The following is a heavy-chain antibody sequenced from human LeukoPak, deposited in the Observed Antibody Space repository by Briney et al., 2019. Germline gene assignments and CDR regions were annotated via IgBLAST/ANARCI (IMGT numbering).Heavy chain of an antibody. CDR2: ISSSSSTI. V-gene: IGHV3-48*04. Sequence: GGSLRLSCAASGFTFSSYSMNWVRQAPGKGLEWVSYISSSSSTIYYADSVKGRFTISRDNAKNSLYLQMNSLRAEDTAVYYCANTPKYCSSTSCHPGPYFDYWGQGTLVTVSS. CDR1: GFTFSSYS. J-gene: IGHJ4*02. CDR3: ANTPKYCSSTSCHPGPYFDY. D-gene: IGHD2-2*01.